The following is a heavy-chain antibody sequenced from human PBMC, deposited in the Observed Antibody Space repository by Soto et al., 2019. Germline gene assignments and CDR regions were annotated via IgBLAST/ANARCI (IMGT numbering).Heavy chain of an antibody. Sequence: SETLSLSCAVSGYSIASGYYWAWIRQSPGKGLEWIGSIYHAGSVYYNPSLNGRVALSMDTSKNHFSLKLTSVTAADTAVYYCARTFDYYGMDVWGQGTTVTVSS. J-gene: IGHJ6*02. V-gene: IGHV4-38-2*01. CDR3: ARTFDYYGMDV. CDR2: IYHAGSV. CDR1: GYSIASGYY.